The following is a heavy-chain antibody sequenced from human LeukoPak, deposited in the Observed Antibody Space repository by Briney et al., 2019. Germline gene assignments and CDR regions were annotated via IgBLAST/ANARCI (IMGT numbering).Heavy chain of an antibody. Sequence: GASVKVSCKASGYTFTGYYMHWVRQAPGQGLEWMGWINPNSGGTNYAQKFQGRDTMTRDTSISTANMELSRLRSDDTAVYYCARGARYCSSTSCPPRPYYFDSWGQGTLVTVSS. CDR2: INPNSGGT. V-gene: IGHV1-2*02. J-gene: IGHJ4*02. CDR3: ARGARYCSSTSCPPRPYYFDS. CDR1: GYTFTGYY. D-gene: IGHD2-2*01.